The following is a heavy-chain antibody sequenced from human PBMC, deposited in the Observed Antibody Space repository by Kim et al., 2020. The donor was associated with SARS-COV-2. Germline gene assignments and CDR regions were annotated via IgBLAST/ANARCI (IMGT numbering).Heavy chain of an antibody. D-gene: IGHD2-2*02. J-gene: IGHJ4*02. CDR3: TRDTSPGYMDY. CDR1: GFTFETYY. CDR2: ICNDGSTT. V-gene: IGHV3-74*01. Sequence: GGSLRLSCAASGFTFETYYMHWVRQAPGKGLECISGICNDGSTTCYADSVKGRFTVSRDNASNPLYLQMNSLRAEDTALYYCTRDTSPGYMDYWGQGPPV.